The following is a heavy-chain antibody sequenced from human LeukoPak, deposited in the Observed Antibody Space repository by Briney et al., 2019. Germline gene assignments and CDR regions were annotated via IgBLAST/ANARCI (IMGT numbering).Heavy chain of an antibody. CDR1: GFTFSSYG. V-gene: IGHV3-30*18. CDR2: ISYDGSNK. J-gene: IGHJ4*02. CDR3: AKDGTGRDIVATIRAADY. D-gene: IGHD5-12*01. Sequence: GGSLRLSCAASGFTFSSYGMHWVRQAPGKGLEWVAVISYDGSNKYYADSVKGRFTISRDNSKNTLYLQMNSLRAEDTAVYYCAKDGTGRDIVATIRAADYWGQGTLVTVSS.